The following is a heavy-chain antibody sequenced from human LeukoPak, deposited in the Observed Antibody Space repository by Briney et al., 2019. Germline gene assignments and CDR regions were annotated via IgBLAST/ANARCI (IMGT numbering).Heavy chain of an antibody. CDR1: GYTFTSYA. CDR2: INAGNGNT. D-gene: IGHD3-22*01. J-gene: IGHJ4*02. Sequence: ASVKVSCKASGYTFTSYAMHWVRQAPGQRLEWMGWINAGNGNTKYSQEFQGRVTITRDTSASTAYMELSSLRSEDMAVYYCARAIYYDSSGYYYVLGPDYWGQGTLVTVSS. V-gene: IGHV1-3*03. CDR3: ARAIYYDSSGYYYVLGPDY.